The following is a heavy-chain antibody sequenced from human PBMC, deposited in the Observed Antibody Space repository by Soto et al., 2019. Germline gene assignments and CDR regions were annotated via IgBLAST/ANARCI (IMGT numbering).Heavy chain of an antibody. V-gene: IGHV3-30-3*01. CDR1: GFTFSSYA. Sequence: GGSLRLSCAASGFTFSSYAMHWVRQAPGTGLEWVAVISYEGSNKYYADSLKGRFTISRDNSKNTLYLQMNSLRTQDTAVYYCARVLGGMATVPFDYWGQGALVTSPQ. CDR3: ARVLGGMATVPFDY. D-gene: IGHD4-4*01. CDR2: ISYEGSNK. J-gene: IGHJ4*02.